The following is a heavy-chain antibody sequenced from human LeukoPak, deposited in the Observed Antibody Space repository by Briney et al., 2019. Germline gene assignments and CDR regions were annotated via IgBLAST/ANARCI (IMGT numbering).Heavy chain of an antibody. V-gene: IGHV3-66*01. D-gene: IGHD2-15*01. CDR2: IYNDGRT. CDR1: EFTVNNNF. CDR3: MRDGRGGSISDSHDY. J-gene: IGHJ4*02. Sequence: GGTLRLSCAASEFTVNNNFMSWVRQAPGKGLEWVSVIYNDGRTYFVDSVKGRFTISIDNSKNTLFLQMSSLRAQDTAVYYCMRDGRGGSISDSHDYWGQGTLVTVSA.